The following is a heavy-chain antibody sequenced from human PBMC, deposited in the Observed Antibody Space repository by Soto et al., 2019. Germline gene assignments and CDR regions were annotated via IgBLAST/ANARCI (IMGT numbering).Heavy chain of an antibody. D-gene: IGHD3-3*01. CDR3: ARDRYSYYDFWSGSLPYYYYGMDV. CDR1: GITFSGYW. Sequence: PGGSLRLSCVASGITFSGYWMHWVRQVPGKGLVWVARVDSDGSGTSYADSVKGRFTISRDNAKNSLYLQMNSLRAEDTAVYYCARDRYSYYDFWSGSLPYYYYGMDVWGQGTTVTVSS. V-gene: IGHV3-74*01. CDR2: VDSDGSGT. J-gene: IGHJ6*02.